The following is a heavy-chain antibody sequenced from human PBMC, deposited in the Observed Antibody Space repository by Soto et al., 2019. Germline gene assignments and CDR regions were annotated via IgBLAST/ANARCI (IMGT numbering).Heavy chain of an antibody. CDR2: IYYSGST. CDR3: ARTDYGDYLNWFDP. V-gene: IGHV4-39*07. D-gene: IGHD4-17*01. Sequence: SETLSLTWTVSGDSGGFISSSSYHWGWIRQPPGKGLEWIGNIYYSGSTYYNPSLKSRVTISVDTSKNQFSLKLSSVTAADTAVYYCARTDYGDYLNWFDPWGQGTLVTVSS. J-gene: IGHJ5*02. CDR1: GDSGGFISSSSYH.